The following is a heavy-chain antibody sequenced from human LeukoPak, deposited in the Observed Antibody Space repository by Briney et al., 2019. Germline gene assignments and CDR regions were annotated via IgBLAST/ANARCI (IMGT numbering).Heavy chain of an antibody. D-gene: IGHD3-9*01. CDR1: GGSISSYY. Sequence: SETLSLTCTVSGGSISSYYWSWIRQPPGKGLEWIGYIYYSGSTNYNPSLKSRVTISIDTSMNQFSLKLSSVTAADTAVYYCARVGIYYDILIHTPNWFDPWGQGTLVTVSS. V-gene: IGHV4-59*01. J-gene: IGHJ5*02. CDR3: ARVGIYYDILIHTPNWFDP. CDR2: IYYSGST.